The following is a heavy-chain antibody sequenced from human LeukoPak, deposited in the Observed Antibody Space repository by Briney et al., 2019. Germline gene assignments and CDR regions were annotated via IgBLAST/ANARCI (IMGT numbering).Heavy chain of an antibody. CDR1: GFNFQIYA. CDR3: SRDGPRDYDILTALDY. CDR2: ISYGGGNK. V-gene: IGHV3-30*04. D-gene: IGHD3-9*01. J-gene: IGHJ4*02. Sequence: GGSLRLSCAASGFNFQIYAMHWVRQAPGKGLEWVAIISYGGGNKYYADSVKGRFTISRDDSKSMLYLQMNGLRPEDTAVYYCSRDGPRDYDILTALDYWGQGTVVSVSS.